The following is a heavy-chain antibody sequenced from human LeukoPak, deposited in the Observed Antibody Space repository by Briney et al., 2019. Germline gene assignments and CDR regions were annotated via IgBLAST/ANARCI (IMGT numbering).Heavy chain of an antibody. CDR3: ARVTVDIVATIMGGTLDYYFYMDV. D-gene: IGHD5-12*01. CDR1: GGSISSSSYY. V-gene: IGHV4-39*07. Sequence: PSETLSLTCTVSGGSISSSSYYWGWIRQPPGKGLEWIGSIYYSGSTYYNPSLKSRVTISVDKSKNQFSLKLSSVAAADTAVYYCARVTVDIVATIMGGTLDYYFYMDVWGKGTTVTVSS. J-gene: IGHJ6*03. CDR2: IYYSGST.